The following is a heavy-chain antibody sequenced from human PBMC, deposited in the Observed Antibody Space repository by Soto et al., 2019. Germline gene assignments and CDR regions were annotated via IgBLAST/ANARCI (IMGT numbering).Heavy chain of an antibody. CDR2: IIPIFGTA. J-gene: IGHJ6*04. D-gene: IGHD2-2*01. CDR3: ATSFRGPRGYHLYGMDV. V-gene: IGHV1-69*13. Sequence: SVERFFKASGGPLSSYAVSLVRQAPGQGLEWMGGIIPIFGTANYAQKLQGRVTITADESTSTAYMELSSLRSEDTAVYYCATSFRGPRGYHLYGMDVWGKGTTVTVSS. CDR1: GGPLSSYA.